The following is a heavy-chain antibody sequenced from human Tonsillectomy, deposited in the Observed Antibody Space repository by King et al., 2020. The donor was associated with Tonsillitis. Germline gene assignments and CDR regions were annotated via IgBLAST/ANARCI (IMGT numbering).Heavy chain of an antibody. CDR3: ARDTGGWRSFDY. D-gene: IGHD2-8*02. Sequence: VQLVESGAEVKRPGASVKVSCQASGYSFTGYSIHWVRQAPGQGLDWMGRINPDSGAADYALRFEDRVTMTTDTFLRTAYLELRSLRSDDTATYFCARDTGGWRSFDYWGQGPLVTVSS. J-gene: IGHJ4*02. CDR1: GYSFTGYS. V-gene: IGHV1-2*06. CDR2: INPDSGAA.